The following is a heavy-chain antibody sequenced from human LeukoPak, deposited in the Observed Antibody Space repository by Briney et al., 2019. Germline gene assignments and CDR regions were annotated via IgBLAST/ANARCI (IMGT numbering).Heavy chain of an antibody. V-gene: IGHV4-34*01. D-gene: IGHD2-2*01. Sequence: SETLSLTCAVYGGSFSGYYWSWIRQPSGKGLEWIGEINHSGSTNYNPSLKSRVTISVDTSKNQFSLKLSSVTAADTAVYYCARGGVVVPAAMRGFDYWGQGTLVTVSS. CDR2: INHSGST. CDR3: ARGGVVVPAAMRGFDY. J-gene: IGHJ4*02. CDR1: GGSFSGYY.